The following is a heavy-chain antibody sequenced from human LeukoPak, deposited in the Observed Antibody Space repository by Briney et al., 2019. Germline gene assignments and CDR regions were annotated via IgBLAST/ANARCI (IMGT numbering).Heavy chain of an antibody. J-gene: IGHJ4*02. CDR2: ISWDGGST. CDR3: AKDRLVKRDCSSTSCYNIDY. CDR1: GFTFDDYA. V-gene: IGHV3-43D*04. D-gene: IGHD2-2*01. Sequence: GGSLRLSCAASGFTFDDYAMHWVRQAPGKGLEWVSLISWDGGSTYYADSVKGRFTISRDNSKNSLYLQMNSLRAEDTALHYCAKDRLVKRDCSSTSCYNIDYWGQGTLVTVSS.